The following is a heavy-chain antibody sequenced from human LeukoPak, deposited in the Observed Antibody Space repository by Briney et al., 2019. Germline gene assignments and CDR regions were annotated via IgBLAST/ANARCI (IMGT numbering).Heavy chain of an antibody. CDR2: INANSGTR. Sequence: PGGSLRLSCEASGFAFSFFAMSWLRQAPGKGLGWVSTINANSGTRSYAASVRGRFTISRDNSKNTLYLQLNTLRADDTAVCYCAKPISGGLAVTADWFAPWGQGTLVVVSS. D-gene: IGHD6-19*01. J-gene: IGHJ5*01. CDR1: GFAFSFFA. V-gene: IGHV3-23*01. CDR3: AKPISGGLAVTADWFAP.